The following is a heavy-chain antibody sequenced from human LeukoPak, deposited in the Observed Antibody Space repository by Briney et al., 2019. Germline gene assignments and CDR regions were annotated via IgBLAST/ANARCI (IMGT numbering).Heavy chain of an antibody. V-gene: IGHV3-23*01. CDR2: ISGSGGST. CDR1: GFTFSSYA. J-gene: IGHJ4*02. Sequence: PGGSLRLSCAASGFTFSSYAMSWVRQAPGKGLEWVSAISGSGGSTYYADSVKGRFTISRDNSKNTLYLQMNSLRADDTAVYYCAKDESSGYYFFDYWGQGTLVTVSS. D-gene: IGHD3-22*01. CDR3: AKDESSGYYFFDY.